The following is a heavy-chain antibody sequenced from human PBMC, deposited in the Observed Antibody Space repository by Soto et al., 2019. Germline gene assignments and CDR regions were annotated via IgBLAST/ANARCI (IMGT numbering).Heavy chain of an antibody. CDR1: GGSISIYY. V-gene: IGHV4-59*01. J-gene: IGHJ5*02. CDR3: ARGPRQYWFDP. Sequence: SETLSLTCTVSGGSISIYYWSWIRHPPGKGLEWIGYIYYSGSTNYNPSLKSRVTISVDTSKNQFSLKLSSVTAADTAVYYCARGPRQYWFDPWGQGTLVTVSS. CDR2: IYYSGST.